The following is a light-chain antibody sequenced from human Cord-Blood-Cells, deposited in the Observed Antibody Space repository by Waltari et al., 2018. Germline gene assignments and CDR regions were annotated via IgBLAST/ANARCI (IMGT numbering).Light chain of an antibody. CDR1: SSNIGAGYA. J-gene: IGLJ2*01. CDR2: GNR. V-gene: IGLV1-40*01. CDR3: QSYDSSLSGSV. Sequence: QSVLTQPPSVSGAPGQRVTISCTGSSSNIGAGYAVHWYQQLPGTAPKLLSYGNRNRPSGVPDRFSGSKSGTSASLAITGLQAEEEADYYCQSYDSSLSGSVFGGGTKLTVL.